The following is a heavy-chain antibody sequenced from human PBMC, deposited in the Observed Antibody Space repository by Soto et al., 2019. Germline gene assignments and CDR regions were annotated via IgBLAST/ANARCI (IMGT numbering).Heavy chain of an antibody. V-gene: IGHV4-31*03. D-gene: IGHD2-15*01. CDR1: GCSISSGGYY. CDR2: IYYSGST. Sequence: SETLSLTCTVSGCSISSGGYYWSWIRQHPGKGLEWIGYIYYSGSTYYNPSLKSRVTISVDTSKNQFSLKLSSVTAADTAVYYCARDGVVVVAATQFYYYYGMDAWGQGTTVTVYS. J-gene: IGHJ6*02. CDR3: ARDGVVVVAATQFYYYYGMDA.